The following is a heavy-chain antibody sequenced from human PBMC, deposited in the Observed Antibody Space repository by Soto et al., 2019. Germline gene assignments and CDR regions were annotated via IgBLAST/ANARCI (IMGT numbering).Heavy chain of an antibody. D-gene: IGHD2-15*01. J-gene: IGHJ5*02. CDR1: GGSISSYY. V-gene: IGHV4-59*12. CDR3: AREDYCSGGSCDWVWFDP. CDR2: IYYSGST. Sequence: SETLSLTCTVSGGSISSYYWSWIRQPPGKGLEWIGYIYYSGSTNYNPSLKSRVTISVDTSKNQFSLKLSSVTAADTAVYYCAREDYCSGGSCDWVWFDPWGQGTLVTVSS.